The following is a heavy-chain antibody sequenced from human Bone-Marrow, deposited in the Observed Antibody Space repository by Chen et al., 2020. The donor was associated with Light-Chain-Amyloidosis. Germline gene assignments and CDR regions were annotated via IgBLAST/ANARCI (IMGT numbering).Heavy chain of an antibody. CDR3: ARRSGSGGYFES. V-gene: IGHV1-69*12. D-gene: IGHD2-15*01. CDR2: IMPRFGTS. J-gene: IGHJ4*02. CDR1: GVSLNNFA. Sequence: VHLVQSGAELRRPGSSVKLSCRASGVSLNNFAVSWVLQAPGQPFDWMGVIMPRFGTSNSAQRFQGRVTFTASTDTAFMGLKSLTAEDTALYYCARRSGSGGYFESWGQGTLVTVSS.